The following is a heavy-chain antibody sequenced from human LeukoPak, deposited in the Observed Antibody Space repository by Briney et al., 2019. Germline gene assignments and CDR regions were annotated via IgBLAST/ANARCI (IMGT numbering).Heavy chain of an antibody. CDR3: ARSYYYDSSGYRRLDY. J-gene: IGHJ4*02. CDR2: FDPEDGET. V-gene: IGHV1-24*01. CDR1: GYTLTELS. Sequence: AASVKVSCKVSGYTLTELSMHWVRQAPGKGLEWMGGFDPEDGETIYAQKFQGRVTMTEDTSTDTAYMELSSLRSEDTAVYYCARSYYYDSSGYRRLDYWGQGTLVTVSS. D-gene: IGHD3-22*01.